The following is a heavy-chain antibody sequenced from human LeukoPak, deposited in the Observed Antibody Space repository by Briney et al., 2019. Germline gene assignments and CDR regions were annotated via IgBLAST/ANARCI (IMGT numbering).Heavy chain of an antibody. D-gene: IGHD2-15*01. CDR1: GFTFDSYG. J-gene: IGHJ4*02. V-gene: IGHV3-30*02. CDR3: AKAPVTSCRGAFCYPFDY. CDR2: IRSDGNNK. Sequence: GGSLRLSCAASGFTFDSYGMHWVRQAPGKGLEWVAFIRSDGNNKYYADSVKGRFTISRDNSKNTLYLQMNSLRAEDTAVYYCAKAPVTSCRGAFCYPFDYWGQGTLVTVSS.